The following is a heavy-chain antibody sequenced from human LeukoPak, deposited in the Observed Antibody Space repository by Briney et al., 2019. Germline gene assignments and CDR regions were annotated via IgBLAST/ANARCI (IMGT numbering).Heavy chain of an antibody. V-gene: IGHV3-33*06. D-gene: IGHD3-10*01. Sequence: GGSLRLSCAASGFTFTDYGMHWVRQAPGKGLEWVAVIWYDGSIKYYADSVKGRFTISRDNSKNTLYLQMNSLRAEDTAVYYCAKDLRFGELLRADYWGQGTLVTVSS. CDR3: AKDLRFGELLRADY. J-gene: IGHJ4*02. CDR1: GFTFTDYG. CDR2: IWYDGSIK.